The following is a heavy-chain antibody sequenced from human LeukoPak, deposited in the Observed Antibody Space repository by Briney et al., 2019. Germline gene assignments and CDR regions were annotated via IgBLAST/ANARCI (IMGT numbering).Heavy chain of an antibody. CDR1: GFTFSSYW. CDR3: AKGSNDFWSGYSDY. CDR2: INQDGSSK. Sequence: GGSLRLSCAVSGFTFSSYWMGWVRQAPGKGLAWVANINQDGSSKYYEDSVKGRFTISRDNAENSLYLQMNSLRAEDTAVYYCAKGSNDFWSGYSDYWGQGTLVTVSS. V-gene: IGHV3-7*03. J-gene: IGHJ4*02. D-gene: IGHD3-3*01.